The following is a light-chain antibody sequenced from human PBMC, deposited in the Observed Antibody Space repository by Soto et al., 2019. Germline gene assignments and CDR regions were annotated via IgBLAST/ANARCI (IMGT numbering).Light chain of an antibody. V-gene: IGKV4-1*01. CDR2: WAS. J-gene: IGKJ4*02. CDR3: QQYFSSPLT. Sequence: DIVMTQSPDSLAVSLGERATISCKSSQTISYTSINKTYLAWYQQRPGQPPKLLIYWASIRGSGVPDRLSGSGVGTDFSLTISSLQTKDVAIYYCQQYFSSPLTSGGGTKVDIK. CDR1: QTISYTSINKTY.